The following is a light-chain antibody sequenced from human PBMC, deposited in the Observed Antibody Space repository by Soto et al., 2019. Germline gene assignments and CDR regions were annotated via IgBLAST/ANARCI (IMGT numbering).Light chain of an antibody. Sequence: QSVLTQPPSVSGAPGQRVTISCTGSSSNIGAGYDVRWYQQLPGTAPKLLIYGNSNRPSGVPDRFSGPKSGTSASLAITGLQAEDEADYYCQSYDSSLSGYVFGTGTKVTVL. V-gene: IGLV1-40*01. J-gene: IGLJ1*01. CDR2: GNS. CDR1: SSNIGAGYD. CDR3: QSYDSSLSGYV.